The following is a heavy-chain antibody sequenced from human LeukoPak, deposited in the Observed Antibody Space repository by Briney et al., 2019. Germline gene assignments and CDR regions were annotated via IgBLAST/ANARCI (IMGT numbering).Heavy chain of an antibody. CDR1: GFTFSSYA. CDR2: ISGSGGST. D-gene: IGHD6-19*01. J-gene: IGHJ5*02. CDR3: ARDLGSSGWGENWFDP. Sequence: PGGSLRLSCAASGFTFSSYAIHWVRQAPGKGLEWVSSISGSGGSTYYADPAKGRFTVSRDNSKNTVYLQMNSLRAEDTAVYYCARDLGSSGWGENWFDPWGQGTLVTVSS. V-gene: IGHV3-23*01.